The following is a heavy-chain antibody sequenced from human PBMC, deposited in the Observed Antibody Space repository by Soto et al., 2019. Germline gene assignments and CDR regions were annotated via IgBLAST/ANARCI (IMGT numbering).Heavy chain of an antibody. V-gene: IGHV1-69*13. D-gene: IGHD6-6*01. CDR3: ARDLEYSTHNLYGMDV. CDR2: VIPIFGTA. J-gene: IGHJ6*02. CDR1: GGTFSSYA. Sequence: ASAKVSCRASGGTFSSYAISWVRQASVQGLEWMGGVIPIFGTANYAQKFQGRVTITADESTSTAYMELSSLRSEDTAVYYCARDLEYSTHNLYGMDVWGQGTTVTVSS.